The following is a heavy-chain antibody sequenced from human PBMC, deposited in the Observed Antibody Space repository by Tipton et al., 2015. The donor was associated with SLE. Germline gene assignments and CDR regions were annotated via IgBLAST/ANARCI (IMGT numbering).Heavy chain of an antibody. D-gene: IGHD4-17*01. CDR3: AKGEGDYPNVHF. CDR2: LSRSGDST. Sequence: SLRLSCAASGFTFNSYPMAWVRLAPGKGLEWVSGLSRSGDSTYYADSVKGRFTISRDNSKNTLYLQMSSLRAEDTATYYCAKGEGDYPNVHFWGHGTLVTVSS. CDR1: GFTFNSYP. J-gene: IGHJ4*01. V-gene: IGHV3-23*01.